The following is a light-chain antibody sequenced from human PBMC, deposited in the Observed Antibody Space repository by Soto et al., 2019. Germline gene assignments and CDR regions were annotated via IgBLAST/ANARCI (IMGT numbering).Light chain of an antibody. CDR1: SCDVGGYNY. V-gene: IGLV2-14*01. CDR2: DVS. CDR3: SSYTSSSTQV. J-gene: IGLJ1*01. Sequence: QSALTQPASVSGSPGQSITISCTGTSCDVGGYNYVSWYQQHPGKAPKLMIYDVSNRPSGVSNRFSGSKSGNTASLTISGLQAEDEADHYCSSYTSSSTQVFGTGTKLTVL.